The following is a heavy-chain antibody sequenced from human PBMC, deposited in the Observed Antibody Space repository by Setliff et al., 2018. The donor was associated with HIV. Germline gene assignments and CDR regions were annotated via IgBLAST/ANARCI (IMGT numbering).Heavy chain of an antibody. Sequence: GGSLRLSCAASGFTFSSYTMHWVRQAPGKGLEWVAFIRYDGSNKYYADSVKGRFTISRDNSKNTLYLQMKSLRAEDTAVYYCAKAQSKVRIYYYYMDVWGKGTTVTVSS. J-gene: IGHJ6*03. D-gene: IGHD3-10*01. CDR3: AKAQSKVRIYYYYMDV. V-gene: IGHV3-30*02. CDR2: IRYDGSNK. CDR1: GFTFSSYT.